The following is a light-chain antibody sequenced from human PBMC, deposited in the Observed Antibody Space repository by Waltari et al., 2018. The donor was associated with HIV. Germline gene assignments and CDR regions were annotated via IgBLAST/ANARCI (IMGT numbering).Light chain of an antibody. Sequence: QSALTQPPSVSGAPGQRVTISCTGSSPILGAGYAVTWYQQVQGTAPKLLIYGNSNRPSGVPDLFSGSKSGTSASLAVTGLQAEDEADYYCQSYDSSLSGGVFGGGTKLTVL. CDR3: QSYDSSLSGGV. V-gene: IGLV1-40*01. CDR1: SPILGAGYA. J-gene: IGLJ3*02. CDR2: GNS.